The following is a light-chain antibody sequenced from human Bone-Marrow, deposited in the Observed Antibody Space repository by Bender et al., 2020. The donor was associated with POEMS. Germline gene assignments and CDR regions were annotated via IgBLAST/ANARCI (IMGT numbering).Light chain of an antibody. Sequence: SYELTQPPSVSVSPGQTAIITCSGDALPSKFACWYQQKSGQAPVLLIYEDTKRPPGMPERFSASSSGTVATLTLSGAQVEDEADYYCYSTDSSGEQYVFGTGTKVTV. J-gene: IGLJ1*01. CDR3: YSTDSSGEQYV. V-gene: IGLV3-10*01. CDR2: EDT. CDR1: ALPSKF.